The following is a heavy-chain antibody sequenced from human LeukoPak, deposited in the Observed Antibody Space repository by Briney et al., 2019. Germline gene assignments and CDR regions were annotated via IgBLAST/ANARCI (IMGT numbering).Heavy chain of an antibody. CDR2: INTNTGNP. J-gene: IGHJ4*02. CDR1: GYTFTSYY. Sequence: ASVKVSCKASGYTFTSYYMHWVRQAPGQGLEWMGRINTNTGNPTYAQGFTGRFVFSLDTSVSTAYLQISSLKAEDTAVYYCARGRNSGYDYEVDYWGQGTLVTVSS. V-gene: IGHV7-4-1*02. CDR3: ARGRNSGYDYEVDY. D-gene: IGHD5-12*01.